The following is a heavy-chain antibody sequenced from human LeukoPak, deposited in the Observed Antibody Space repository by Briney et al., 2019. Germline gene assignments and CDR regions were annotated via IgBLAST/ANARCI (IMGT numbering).Heavy chain of an antibody. CDR2: ISSSGSTI. J-gene: IGHJ4*02. Sequence: GGSLRLSCAASGFTFSSYEMNWVRQAPGKGLEWVSYISSSGSTIYYADSVKGRFTISRDNAKNSLDLQMNSLRAEDTAVYYCARVARYGDYIGGSDYWGQGALVTVSS. D-gene: IGHD4-17*01. CDR3: ARVARYGDYIGGSDY. V-gene: IGHV3-48*03. CDR1: GFTFSSYE.